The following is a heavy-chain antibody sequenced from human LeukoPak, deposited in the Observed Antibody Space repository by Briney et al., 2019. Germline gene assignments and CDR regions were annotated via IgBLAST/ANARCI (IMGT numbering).Heavy chain of an antibody. CDR1: GFTFSSYA. D-gene: IGHD4-11*01. Sequence: GGSLRLSCAAAGFTFSSYAMSWVRQAPGKGLEWVSGLSASGGLTYYSDSVKGRFTISRDNSKNTLYLQMNSLRADDTAVYYCAKGGSSYSEMDYWGQGTLVTVSS. V-gene: IGHV3-23*01. J-gene: IGHJ4*02. CDR3: AKGGSSYSEMDY. CDR2: LSASGGLT.